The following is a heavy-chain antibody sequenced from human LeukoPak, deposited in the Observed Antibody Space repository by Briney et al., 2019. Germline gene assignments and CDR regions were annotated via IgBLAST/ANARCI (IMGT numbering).Heavy chain of an antibody. V-gene: IGHV3-7*04. CDR3: ARDTVTVPRGYEFDI. Sequence: PGGSLTLSCTVSGFSFSRYWMTWVRQAPGKGLEWVGNIKYDGIEKYHVDSVKGRFTISRDNAKNSLYLQMNSLRAEDTAVYYCARDTVTVPRGYEFDIWGQGTMVTVSS. D-gene: IGHD2/OR15-2a*01. CDR1: GFSFSRYW. CDR2: IKYDGIEK. J-gene: IGHJ3*02.